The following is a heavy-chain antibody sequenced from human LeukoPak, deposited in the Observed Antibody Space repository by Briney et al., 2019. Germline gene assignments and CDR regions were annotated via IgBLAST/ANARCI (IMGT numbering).Heavy chain of an antibody. CDR2: INEDGSEK. CDR3: ARSKIDY. J-gene: IGHJ4*02. Sequence: GGSLRLSCAASGFTFSSYWMSWVRQAPGKGLEWVANINEDGSEKYYADSVEGRFTISRDNAKNSLDLQMNSLRADDTAIYYCARSKIDYWGQGTLVTVSS. CDR1: GFTFSSYW. D-gene: IGHD4-11*01. V-gene: IGHV3-7*01.